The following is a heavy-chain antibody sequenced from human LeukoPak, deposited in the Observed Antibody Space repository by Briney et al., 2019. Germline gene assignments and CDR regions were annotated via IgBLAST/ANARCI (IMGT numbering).Heavy chain of an antibody. CDR1: GYTLTELS. Sequence: ASVKVACKVSGYTLTELSMHWVRQAPGKGLEWMGGFDPEDGETIYAQKFQGRVTMTEDTSTDTAYMELTSLRSDDTAVYYCATPGDTAMVRPLDYWGQGTLVTVSS. CDR3: ATPGDTAMVRPLDY. V-gene: IGHV1-24*01. CDR2: FDPEDGET. D-gene: IGHD5-18*01. J-gene: IGHJ4*02.